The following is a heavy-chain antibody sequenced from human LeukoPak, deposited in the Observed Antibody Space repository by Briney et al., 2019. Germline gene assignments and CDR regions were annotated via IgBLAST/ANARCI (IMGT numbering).Heavy chain of an antibody. Sequence: GGSLRLSCAASGFTFSSYAMHWVRQAPGKGLEWVAVISYDGSNKYYADSVKGRFTISRDNSKNTLYLQMNSLRAEDTAVYYCARGASLVVVAATDSSYFDYWGQGTLVTVSS. CDR2: ISYDGSNK. J-gene: IGHJ4*02. V-gene: IGHV3-30-3*01. CDR3: ARGASLVVVAATDSSYFDY. D-gene: IGHD2-15*01. CDR1: GFTFSSYA.